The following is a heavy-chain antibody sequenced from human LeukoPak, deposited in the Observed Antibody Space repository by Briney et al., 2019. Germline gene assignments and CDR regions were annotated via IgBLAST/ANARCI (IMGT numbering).Heavy chain of an antibody. J-gene: IGHJ4*02. Sequence: PGGSLSLSCAASGFTFSTYGMHWVRQAPGKGLEWVAFIRYDGSNKYYADSVKGRFTISRDNSKNTLYLQMNSLRAEDTAMYFCAKDKDPWKSTSISDFDYWGQGTLVTVSS. CDR2: IRYDGSNK. D-gene: IGHD1-1*01. CDR1: GFTFSTYG. CDR3: AKDKDPWKSTSISDFDY. V-gene: IGHV3-30*02.